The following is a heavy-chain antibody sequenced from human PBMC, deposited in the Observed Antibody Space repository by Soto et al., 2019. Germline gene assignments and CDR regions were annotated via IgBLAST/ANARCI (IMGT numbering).Heavy chain of an antibody. Sequence: VASVKVSCKASGYTFTGYYMHWVRQAPGQGLEWMGWINPNSGGTNYAQKFQGWVTMTRDTSISTAYMELSRLRSDDTAVYYCAREVVPAATAPNYYGMDVWGQGTTVTVSS. CDR3: AREVVPAATAPNYYGMDV. CDR1: GYTFTGYY. J-gene: IGHJ6*02. D-gene: IGHD2-2*01. CDR2: INPNSGGT. V-gene: IGHV1-2*04.